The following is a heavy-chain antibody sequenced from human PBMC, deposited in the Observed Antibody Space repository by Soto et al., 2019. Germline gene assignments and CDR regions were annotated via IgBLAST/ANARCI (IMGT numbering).Heavy chain of an antibody. CDR3: ARHIDY. Sequence: SATLSLTCTVSGGSISSYYWSWIRQPPGKGLEWIGYIYYNVSTYYNPSLKSRITISVDTSKSQFSLKLSSVTAADTAVYYCARHIDYWGQGTLVTVSS. J-gene: IGHJ4*02. CDR1: GGSISSYY. CDR2: IYYNVST. V-gene: IGHV4-59*08.